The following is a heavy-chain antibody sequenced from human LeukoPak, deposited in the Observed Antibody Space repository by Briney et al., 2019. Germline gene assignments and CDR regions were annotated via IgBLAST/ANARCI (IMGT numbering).Heavy chain of an antibody. CDR1: GGSISSGSYS. D-gene: IGHD1-14*01. CDR3: ARPRDNGPRRAFDI. Sequence: SQTLSLTCAVSGGSISSGSYSWSWIRQPPGKGLEWIGSIYYSGSTYYNPSLKSRVTISVDTSKNQFSLKLSSVTAADTAVYYCARPRDNGPRRAFDIWGQGTMVTVSS. J-gene: IGHJ3*02. CDR2: IYYSGST. V-gene: IGHV4-30-2*03.